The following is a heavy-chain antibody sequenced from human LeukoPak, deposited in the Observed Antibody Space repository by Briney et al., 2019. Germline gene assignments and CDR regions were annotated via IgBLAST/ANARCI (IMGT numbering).Heavy chain of an antibody. Sequence: SQTLSLTWAISGNSVSSNNAAWNWIRLSPSRGLEWLGRTYYRSKWFNDYAGSVKSRISINPDTSKNQFSLHLNSVTPEDTAVYYCATVDTAMDSAFDVWGQGTMVTVSS. V-gene: IGHV6-1*01. D-gene: IGHD5-18*01. J-gene: IGHJ3*01. CDR2: TYYRSKWFN. CDR3: ATVDTAMDSAFDV. CDR1: GNSVSSNNAA.